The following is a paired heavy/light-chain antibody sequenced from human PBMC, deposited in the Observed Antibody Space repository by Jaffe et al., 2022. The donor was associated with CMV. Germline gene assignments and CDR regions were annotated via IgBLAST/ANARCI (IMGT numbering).Light chain of an antibody. Sequence: EIVLTQSPGTLSLSPGERATLSCRASQSVNSNSLVWYRQKPGQAPRLLIYATSSRATGIPDRFSGSGSGTDFTLTISRLEPEDFAVYYCQQYGGSLYTFGQGTKLEIK. CDR3: QQYGGSLYT. CDR2: ATS. V-gene: IGKV3-20*01. J-gene: IGKJ2*01. CDR1: QSVNSNS.
Heavy chain of an antibody. Sequence: QVQLVQSGAEVRKPGASVKISCRTSGYIFTTYNIHWVRQAPGQGPEWVGMIVPDGGGTNVPQKFLSRVTMTSDTSTSTVYMELGSLRSDDTAVYYCARERGATLFFDFWGQGTPVTVSS. J-gene: IGHJ4*02. CDR1: GYIFTTYN. CDR3: ARERGATLFFDF. CDR2: IVPDGGGT. V-gene: IGHV1-46*01. D-gene: IGHD3-10*01.